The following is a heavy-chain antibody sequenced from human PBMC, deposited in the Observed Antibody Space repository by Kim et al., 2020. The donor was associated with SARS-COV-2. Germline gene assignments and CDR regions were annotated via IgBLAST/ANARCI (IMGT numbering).Heavy chain of an antibody. D-gene: IGHD2-15*01. J-gene: IGHJ4*02. CDR3: ARDPTGGSPERNY. Sequence: YDDSVKGRFTISRDNAKNSLYLQMNSLRDEDTAVYYCARDPTGGSPERNYWGQGTLVTVSS. V-gene: IGHV3-48*02.